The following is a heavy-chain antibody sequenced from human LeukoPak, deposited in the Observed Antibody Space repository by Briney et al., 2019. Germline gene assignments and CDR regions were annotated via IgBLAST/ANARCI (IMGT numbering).Heavy chain of an antibody. V-gene: IGHV3-73*01. J-gene: IGHJ3*02. CDR1: GFTFSGSA. CDR3: TRGWDSSGWYDDAFDI. D-gene: IGHD6-19*01. CDR2: IRSKANTYAT. Sequence: PGGSLRLSCAASGFTFSGSAMHWVRQASGKGLEWVGRIRSKANTYATAYAASVKGRFTISRDDSKNTAYLQMSSLKTEDTAVYYCTRGWDSSGWYDDAFDIWGQGTMVTVSS.